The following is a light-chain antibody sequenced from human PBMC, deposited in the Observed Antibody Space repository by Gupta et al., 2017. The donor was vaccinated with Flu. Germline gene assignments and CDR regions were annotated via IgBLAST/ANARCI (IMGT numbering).Light chain of an antibody. Sequence: QQKPVQPRKLPIYWVSTREPRVPDRFTGRGSVTDFTLTISSLQAEDVAVYYCVQKYDTPYTFGQGTKLEIK. J-gene: IGKJ2*01. CDR2: WVS. V-gene: IGKV4-1*01. CDR3: VQKYDTPYT.